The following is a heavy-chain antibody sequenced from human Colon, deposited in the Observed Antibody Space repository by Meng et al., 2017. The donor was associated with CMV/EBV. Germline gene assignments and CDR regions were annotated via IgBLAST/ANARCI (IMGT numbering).Heavy chain of an antibody. CDR1: GGTFSSYA. J-gene: IGHJ4*02. CDR2: IIPILGIA. V-gene: IGHV1-69*10. CDR3: ARDTVAGTFPDY. Sequence: SVKVSCKASGGTFSSYAISWVRQAPGQGLEWMGGIIPILGIANYAQKFQGRVTITADKSTSTAYMELSSLRSEDTAVYYCARDTVAGTFPDYWGQGTLVTVSS. D-gene: IGHD6-19*01.